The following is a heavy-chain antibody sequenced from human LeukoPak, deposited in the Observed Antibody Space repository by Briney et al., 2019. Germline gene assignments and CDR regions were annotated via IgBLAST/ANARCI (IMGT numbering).Heavy chain of an antibody. Sequence: TGGSLRLSCAASGFTFSSYWMSWVRQAPGKGLEWVANIKQDGSEKYYVDSVKGRFTISRDNAKNSLYLQMNSLRAEDTAVYYCARDPALWFGELSFDYWGQGTLVTVSS. CDR3: ARDPALWFGELSFDY. CDR1: GFTFSSYW. V-gene: IGHV3-7*01. J-gene: IGHJ4*02. CDR2: IKQDGSEK. D-gene: IGHD3-10*01.